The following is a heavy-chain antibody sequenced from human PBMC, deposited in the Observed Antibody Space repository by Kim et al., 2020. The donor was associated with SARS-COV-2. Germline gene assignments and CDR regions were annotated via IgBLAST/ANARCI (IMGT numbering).Heavy chain of an antibody. CDR1: GYTFTSYD. CDR3: ARGRSSQRYFDWLGQTPRVYYMDV. J-gene: IGHJ6*03. CDR2: MNPNSGNT. D-gene: IGHD3-9*01. V-gene: IGHV1-8*01. Sequence: ASVKVSCKASGYTFTSYDINWVRQATGQGLEWMGWMNPNSGNTGYAQKFQGRVTMTRNTSISTAYMELSSLRSEDTAVYYCARGRSSQRYFDWLGQTPRVYYMDVWGKGPTVTVSS.